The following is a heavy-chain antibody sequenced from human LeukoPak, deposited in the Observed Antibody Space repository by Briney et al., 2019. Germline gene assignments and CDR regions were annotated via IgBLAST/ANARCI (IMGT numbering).Heavy chain of an antibody. CDR1: GFTFSNYA. D-gene: IGHD2/OR15-2a*01. CDR2: ISGSGNT. Sequence: GGPLRLSCAASGFTFSNYAMTWVRQAPGKGLEWVSSISGSGNTYYADSVKGRFTISRDNSKNTVYLEMNSLRVDDTAVYYCTKDRNKYGMDVWGQGTTVTVSS. J-gene: IGHJ6*02. CDR3: TKDRNKYGMDV. V-gene: IGHV3-23*01.